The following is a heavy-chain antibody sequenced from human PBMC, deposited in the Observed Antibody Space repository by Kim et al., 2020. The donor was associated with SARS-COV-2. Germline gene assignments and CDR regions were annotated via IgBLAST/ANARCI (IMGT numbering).Heavy chain of an antibody. CDR1: GFTFSTYA. J-gene: IGHJ4*02. CDR2: INPSGDDT. V-gene: IGHV3-23*01. CDR3: AKGLSGWSCDY. D-gene: IGHD6-19*01. Sequence: GGSLRLSCEASGFTFSTYAMSWVRQAPGKGLEWVSAINPSGDDTYYAASVKGRFTISRDNSKNTLYLQMNSLRAEDTAVYYCAKGLSGWSCDYWGQGTLVTVSS.